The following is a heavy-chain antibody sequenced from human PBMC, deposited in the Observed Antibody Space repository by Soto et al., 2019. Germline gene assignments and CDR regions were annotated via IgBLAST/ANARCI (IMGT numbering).Heavy chain of an antibody. CDR3: ATLGGLPGINDAFDA. D-gene: IGHD3-16*01. CDR2: IFHTESA. V-gene: IGHV4-59*03. CDR1: GASITNYY. Sequence: SETLSLTCTVSGASITNYYLSWIRQPPGMGLEWMGYIFHTESATYNPSLKSRVTISVDTSKSQFSLRLTSVTAADTAVYYYATLGGLPGINDAFDAWAQGTMVTVSS. J-gene: IGHJ3*01.